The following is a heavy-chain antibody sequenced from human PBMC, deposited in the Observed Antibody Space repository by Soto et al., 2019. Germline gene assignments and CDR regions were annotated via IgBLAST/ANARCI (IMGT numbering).Heavy chain of an antibody. CDR3: ARVDYYDSSGFYLDY. J-gene: IGHJ4*02. CDR1: GYSFTNYW. V-gene: IGHV5-51*01. CDR2: IYPGDSNT. Sequence: GESLKISCKGSGYSFTNYWIGWVRQMPGKGLEWMGIIYPGDSNTRYSPSFQGQVTISADKSISTAYLQWSSLKASDTAMYYCARVDYYDSSGFYLDYWGQGTLVTVSS. D-gene: IGHD3-22*01.